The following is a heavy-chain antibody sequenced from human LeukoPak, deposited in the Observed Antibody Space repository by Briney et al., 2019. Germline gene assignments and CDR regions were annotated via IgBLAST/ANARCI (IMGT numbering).Heavy chain of an antibody. V-gene: IGHV3-30*02. J-gene: IGHJ6*03. CDR2: IRYDGSNK. Sequence: GGSLRLSCAASGFTFSSYAMSWVRQAPGKGLEWVAFIRYDGSNKYYADSVKGRFTISRDNSKNTLYLQMNSLRAEDTAVYYCAKVRGIGYSSSSGYYMDVWGKGTTVTVSS. D-gene: IGHD6-6*01. CDR1: GFTFSSYA. CDR3: AKVRGIGYSSSSGYYMDV.